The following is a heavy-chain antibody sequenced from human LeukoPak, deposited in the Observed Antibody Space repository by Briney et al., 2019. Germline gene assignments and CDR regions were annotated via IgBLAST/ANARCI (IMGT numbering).Heavy chain of an antibody. D-gene: IGHD3-22*01. Sequence: GRSLRLSCAASGFTFSSYAMHWLRQAPGKGLEWVAVISYDGSNKYYADSVKGQFTISRDNSKNTLYLQMNSLRAEDTAVYYCAAGDSSGYLDYWGQGTLVTVSS. CDR2: ISYDGSNK. J-gene: IGHJ4*02. CDR3: AAGDSSGYLDY. CDR1: GFTFSSYA. V-gene: IGHV3-30*01.